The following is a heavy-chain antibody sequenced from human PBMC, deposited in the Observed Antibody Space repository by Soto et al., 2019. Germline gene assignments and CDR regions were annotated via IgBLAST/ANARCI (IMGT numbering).Heavy chain of an antibody. V-gene: IGHV3-30*18. CDR1: GFTFSSYG. J-gene: IGHJ6*02. CDR3: AENVTILGSGYYCYSMDV. D-gene: IGHD3-3*01. Sequence: GGSLRLSCAASGFTFSSYGMHWVRQAPGKGLEWVAVISYDGSNKYYADSVKGRFTISRDNSKNTLYLQMNSLRAEDTAVYYWAENVTILGSGYYCYSMDVWGQGTTVTVSS. CDR2: ISYDGSNK.